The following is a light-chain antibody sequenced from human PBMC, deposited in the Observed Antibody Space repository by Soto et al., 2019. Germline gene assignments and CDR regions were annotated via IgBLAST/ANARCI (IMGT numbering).Light chain of an antibody. CDR2: SNN. Sequence: QLVLTQPPSASGTPGQRVTIYCSGSSSNIGSNTVNWYQQLPGTAPKLLIYSNNQRPSGVPDRFSGSKSGTSASLAISGLQSEDEADYYCAAWDDSLNGRVFGGGTKVTVL. CDR1: SSNIGSNT. V-gene: IGLV1-44*01. CDR3: AAWDDSLNGRV. J-gene: IGLJ3*02.